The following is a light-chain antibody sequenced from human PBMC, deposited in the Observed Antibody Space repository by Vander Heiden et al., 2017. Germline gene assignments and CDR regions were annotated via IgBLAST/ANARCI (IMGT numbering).Light chain of an antibody. CDR1: QDISNY. V-gene: IGKV1-33*01. CDR3: QQYDNLPLT. CDR2: DAS. J-gene: IGKJ4*01. Sequence: DIKMTNSPSSLSASVGDRVTITCQASQDISNYLNWYQQKPGKAPKLLIYDASNLETGVPSRFSGSGSGTDFTFTISSLQPEDIATYYCQQYDNLPLTFGGGTKVEIK.